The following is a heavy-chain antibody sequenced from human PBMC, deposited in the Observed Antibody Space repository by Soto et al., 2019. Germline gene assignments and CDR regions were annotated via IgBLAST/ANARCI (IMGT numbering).Heavy chain of an antibody. CDR3: ARSYSGGDAYFDY. Sequence: SETLSLTCAVSGGSISSGGDAWAWIRQPPGKGPEWVGYIYQSGSTYYNPSLKSRVTIAADRSKNQFSLNLASVTAADAAVYFCARSYSGGDAYFDYWGQGTVVTVSS. V-gene: IGHV4-30-2*01. CDR2: IYQSGST. D-gene: IGHD2-21*02. J-gene: IGHJ4*02. CDR1: GGSISSGGDA.